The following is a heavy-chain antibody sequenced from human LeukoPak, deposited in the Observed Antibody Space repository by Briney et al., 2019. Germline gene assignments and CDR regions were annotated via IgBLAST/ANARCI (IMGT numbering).Heavy chain of an antibody. CDR3: ARGGYSSSWYPPPWFDP. Sequence: PGGSLRLSCAASGFTFSSYSMNWVRQAPGKGLEWVSSISSSSSYIYYADSVKGRFTISRDNAKNSLYLQMNSLRAEDTAVYYCARGGYSSSWYPPPWFDPWGQETLVTVSS. D-gene: IGHD6-13*01. J-gene: IGHJ5*02. CDR1: GFTFSSYS. V-gene: IGHV3-21*01. CDR2: ISSSSSYI.